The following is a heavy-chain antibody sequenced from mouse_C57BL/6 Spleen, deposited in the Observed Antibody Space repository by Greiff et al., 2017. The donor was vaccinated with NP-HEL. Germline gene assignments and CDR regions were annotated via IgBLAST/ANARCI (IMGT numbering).Heavy chain of an antibody. CDR3: ARRGGNRDYAMDY. Sequence: QVQLQQPGAELVRPGSSVKLSCKASGYTFTSYWMHWVKQRPIQGLEWIGNIDPSDSETHYNQKFKDKATLTVDKSSSTAYMQLSSLTSEDSAVYYCARRGGNRDYAMDYWGQGTSVTVSS. CDR1: GYTFTSYW. J-gene: IGHJ4*01. V-gene: IGHV1-52*01. CDR2: IDPSDSET. D-gene: IGHD1-1*02.